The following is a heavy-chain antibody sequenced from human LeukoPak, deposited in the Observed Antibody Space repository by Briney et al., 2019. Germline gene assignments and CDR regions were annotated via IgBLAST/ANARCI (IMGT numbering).Heavy chain of an antibody. D-gene: IGHD2-2*02. CDR1: GGSISSSSYY. CDR3: ARIPEDCSSTSCYSYYYYYMDV. J-gene: IGHJ6*03. V-gene: IGHV4-39*01. CDR2: IYYSGST. Sequence: SETLSLTCTVSGGSISSSSYYWGWIRQPPGKGLEWIGSIYYSGSTYYNPSLKSRVTISVDTSKNQFSLKLSSVTAADTAVYYCARIPEDCSSTSCYSYYYYYMDVWGKGTTVTVSS.